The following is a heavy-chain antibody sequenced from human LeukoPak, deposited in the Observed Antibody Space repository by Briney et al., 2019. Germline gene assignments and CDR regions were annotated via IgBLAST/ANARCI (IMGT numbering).Heavy chain of an antibody. D-gene: IGHD2-8*01. CDR1: GGSISSGGYY. V-gene: IGHV4-31*03. CDR2: IYYSGST. Sequence: SETLSLTCTVSGGSISSGGYYWSWIRQHPGKGLEWIGYIYYSGSTYYNPSLKSRVTISVDTSKNQFSLKLSSVTAADTAVYYCAREDCTNGVCYGLGFDYWGQGTLVTVSS. CDR3: AREDCTNGVCYGLGFDY. J-gene: IGHJ4*02.